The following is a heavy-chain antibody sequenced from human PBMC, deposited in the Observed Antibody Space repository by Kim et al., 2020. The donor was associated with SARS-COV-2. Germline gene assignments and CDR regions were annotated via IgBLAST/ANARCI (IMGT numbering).Heavy chain of an antibody. CDR2: INTGNGDT. CDR3: ARGSMATYDY. V-gene: IGHV1-3*04. Sequence: ASVKVSCKASGYTLSDFAIHWVRQAPGQGLEWMAWINTGNGDTKSSQKFQGRVTITRDTVTSTVYMELSSLTSEDTAVYYCARGSMATYDYWGQGTLVPVSS. D-gene: IGHD2-8*01. J-gene: IGHJ4*02. CDR1: GYTLSDFA.